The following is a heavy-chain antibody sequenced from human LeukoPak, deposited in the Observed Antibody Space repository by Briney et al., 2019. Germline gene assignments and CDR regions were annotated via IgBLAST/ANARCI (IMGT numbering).Heavy chain of an antibody. CDR2: IYHSGST. D-gene: IGHD6-13*01. CDR3: ARAGAAAGTGYMDV. J-gene: IGHJ6*03. V-gene: IGHV4-39*07. CDR1: GGSISSSTYY. Sequence: PSETLSLTWTVSGGSISSSTYYCGWIRQPPGKGLEWIGSIYHSGSTYYNPSLKSRVTISVDTSKNQFSLKLSSVTAADTAVYYCARAGAAAGTGYMDVWGKGTTVTVSS.